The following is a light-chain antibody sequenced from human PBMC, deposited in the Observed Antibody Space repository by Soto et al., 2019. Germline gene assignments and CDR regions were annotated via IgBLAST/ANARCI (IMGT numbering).Light chain of an antibody. V-gene: IGLV2-14*01. J-gene: IGLJ1*01. Sequence: QSALTQPASVSGSPGQSITISCTGTSSDVGGYKYVSWFQQHPGKAPKLMIFEVSNRPSGVSNRFSGSKSGNTASLTISGLQAEDEADYYCSSYTSGSTYVFGTGTKLTVL. CDR2: EVS. CDR1: SSDVGGYKY. CDR3: SSYTSGSTYV.